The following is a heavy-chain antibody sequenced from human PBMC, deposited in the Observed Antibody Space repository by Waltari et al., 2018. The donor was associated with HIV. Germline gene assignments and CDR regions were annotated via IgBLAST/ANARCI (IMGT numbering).Heavy chain of an antibody. D-gene: IGHD3-16*02. Sequence: QVQLVQSRAEVKRPGASVKVSCKPSGSTLPNYGVHWVRQAPGQRLESMGWINVGNSKTQYSQKFQGRLTITRDTSASVAYMELTRLKSEDTAVYFCAREGAGDIYYLEYWGQGTLVTVSS. CDR3: AREGAGDIYYLEY. J-gene: IGHJ4*02. CDR2: INVGNSKT. V-gene: IGHV1-3*01. CDR1: GSTLPNYG.